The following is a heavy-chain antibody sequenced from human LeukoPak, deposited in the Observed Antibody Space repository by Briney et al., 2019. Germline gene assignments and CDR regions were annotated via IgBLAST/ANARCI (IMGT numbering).Heavy chain of an antibody. CDR3: ASNYYDSSGYYPHFDY. Sequence: ASVRVSCKASGGTFSSYAISWVRQATGQGLEWMGGIIPIFGTANYAQKFQGRVTITTDESTSTAYMELSSLRSEDTAVYYCASNYYDSSGYYPHFDYWGQGTLVTVSS. CDR1: GGTFSSYA. J-gene: IGHJ4*02. CDR2: IIPIFGTA. D-gene: IGHD3-22*01. V-gene: IGHV1-69*05.